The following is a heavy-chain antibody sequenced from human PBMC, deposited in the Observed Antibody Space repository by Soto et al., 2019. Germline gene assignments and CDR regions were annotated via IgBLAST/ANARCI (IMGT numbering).Heavy chain of an antibody. Sequence: GGSLRLSCAASGFTFTRYSMNWVRQAPGKRLEWVSSISSTTNYIYYGDSMKGRFTISRDNAKTSLYLEMNSLRAEDTAVYYCARESEDLTSNFDYWGQGXLVTVYS. CDR2: ISSTTNYI. J-gene: IGHJ4*02. CDR3: ARESEDLTSNFDY. V-gene: IGHV3-21*06. CDR1: GFTFTRYS.